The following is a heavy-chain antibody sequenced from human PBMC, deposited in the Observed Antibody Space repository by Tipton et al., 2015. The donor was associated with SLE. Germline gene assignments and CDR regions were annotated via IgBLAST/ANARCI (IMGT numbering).Heavy chain of an antibody. CDR1: GESFSGYS. Sequence: TLSLTCAVYGESFSGYSWSWIRQSPGKGLEWIGQINIDGSTTYNPSLKSRVTISVDTSKRQFSLDLSSVTAADTAVYYCAREDYGEYDDAFDIWGQGTMVTVSS. J-gene: IGHJ3*02. D-gene: IGHD4-17*01. V-gene: IGHV4-34*01. CDR3: AREDYGEYDDAFDI. CDR2: INIDGST.